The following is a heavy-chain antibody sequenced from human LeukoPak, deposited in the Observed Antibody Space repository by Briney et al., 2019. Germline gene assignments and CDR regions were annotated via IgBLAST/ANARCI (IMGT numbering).Heavy chain of an antibody. CDR3: ARDTMIVVEGLDY. Sequence: GRSLRLSCAASGFTFSSYGMHWVRQAPGKGLEWVAVIWYDGSNKYYADSVKGRFTISRDNSKNTLYLQMNSLRAEDTAVYYCARDTMIVVEGLDYWGQGTLVTVSS. V-gene: IGHV3-33*01. D-gene: IGHD3-22*01. CDR1: GFTFSSYG. J-gene: IGHJ4*02. CDR2: IWYDGSNK.